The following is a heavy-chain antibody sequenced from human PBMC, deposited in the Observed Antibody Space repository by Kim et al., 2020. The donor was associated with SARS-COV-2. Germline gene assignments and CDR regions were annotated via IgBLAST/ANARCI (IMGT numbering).Heavy chain of an antibody. V-gene: IGHV3-30*02. J-gene: IGHJ4*02. Sequence: SVQGRFTISRYNSKNPLYLQMNSLRAQETAVYYCAKGASPIDSSGYYLDYWGQGTLVTVSS. CDR3: AKGASPIDSSGYYLDY. D-gene: IGHD3-22*01.